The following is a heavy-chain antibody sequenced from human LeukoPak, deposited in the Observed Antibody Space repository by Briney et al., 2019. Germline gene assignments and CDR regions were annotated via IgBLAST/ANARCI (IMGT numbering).Heavy chain of an antibody. CDR1: GFTFDDYG. CDR3: ARRGSGYTEPIDY. D-gene: IGHD5-12*01. J-gene: IGHJ4*02. V-gene: IGHV3-21*01. CDR2: ISSSSSYI. Sequence: GGSLRLSCAASGFTFDDYGMSWVRQAPGKGLEWVSSISSSSSYIYYADSVKGRFTISRDNAKNSLYLQMNSLRAEDTAVYYCARRGSGYTEPIDYWGQGTVVTVSS.